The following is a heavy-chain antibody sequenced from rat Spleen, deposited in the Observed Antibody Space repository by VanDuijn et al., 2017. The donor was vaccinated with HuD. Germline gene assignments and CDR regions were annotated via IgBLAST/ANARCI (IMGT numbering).Heavy chain of an antibody. CDR2: LTNTGGST. D-gene: IGHD1-2*01. V-gene: IGHV5-31*01. CDR3: TRNYYSSYIFDY. CDR1: GWSFSDDY. Sequence: EVQLAESGGGLVQPGGSLKLSCGVSGWSFSDDYMAWILQAPGKGLGGVASLTNTGGSTYYPDSVKGRFTISRDNAKSTLYLQMNSLRSEDTATYYCTRNYYSSYIFDYWGQGVMVTVSS. J-gene: IGHJ2*01.